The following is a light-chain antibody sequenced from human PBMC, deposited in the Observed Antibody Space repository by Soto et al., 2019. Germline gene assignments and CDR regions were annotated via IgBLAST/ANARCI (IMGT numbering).Light chain of an antibody. CDR1: QSLRSS. CDR3: QQYNNWPQT. Sequence: ETMMTQSPDTLSVSLGERATLSCRASQSLRSSLAWYQQKPGQAPRLLIYDASTRATGIPARFSGSGSGTDFTLTISGLQSEDCAVYYCQQYNNWPQTFGQGTKVDIK. J-gene: IGKJ1*01. CDR2: DAS. V-gene: IGKV3-15*01.